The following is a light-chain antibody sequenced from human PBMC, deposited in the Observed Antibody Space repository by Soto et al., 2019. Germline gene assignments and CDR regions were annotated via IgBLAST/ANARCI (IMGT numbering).Light chain of an antibody. V-gene: IGKV1-39*01. CDR1: QSISNH. CDR2: AAS. Sequence: DSQMTHSPSSLSASVGDRVIITCRASQSISNHLNWYQQKPGKAPKLLIFAASSLQSGVPSRFSGSRSGTEFTLTISSLQSEDFAVYYCQQYNNWPRTCGQGTKWIS. J-gene: IGKJ1*01. CDR3: QQYNNWPRT.